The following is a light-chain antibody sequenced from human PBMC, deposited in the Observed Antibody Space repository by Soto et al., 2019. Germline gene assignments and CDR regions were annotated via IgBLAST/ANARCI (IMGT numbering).Light chain of an antibody. J-gene: IGKJ3*01. V-gene: IGKV3-20*01. CDR1: RHVYINA. Sequence: VVLTQSPATLSLSPGEPATLSCSASRHVYINALAWYQQKPGRTPTLLISGAITRATGIPDTFSATGSGTDFSLTISSVESEDFAVYYCLQYRASPFTFGLGTKLDI. CDR2: GAI. CDR3: LQYRASPFT.